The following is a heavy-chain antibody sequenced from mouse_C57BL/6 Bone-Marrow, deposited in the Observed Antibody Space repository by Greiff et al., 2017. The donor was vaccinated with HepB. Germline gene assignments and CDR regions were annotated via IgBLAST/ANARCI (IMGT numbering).Heavy chain of an antibody. CDR1: GYTFTSYW. D-gene: IGHD4-1*02. CDR2: IYPGSGST. Sequence: QVQLQQPGAELVKPGASVKLSCKASGYTFTSYWITWVKQRPGQGLEWIGDIYPGSGSTNYNEKFKSKATLTVDTSSSTAYMQLSSLTSEDSAVYYCATTVQMGRDFDYWGQGTTLTVSS. CDR3: ATTVQMGRDFDY. V-gene: IGHV1-55*01. J-gene: IGHJ2*01.